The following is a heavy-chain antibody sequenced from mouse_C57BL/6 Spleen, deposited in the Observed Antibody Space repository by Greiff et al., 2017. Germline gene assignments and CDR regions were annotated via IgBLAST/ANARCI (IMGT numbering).Heavy chain of an antibody. Sequence: EVKVVESGGGLVKPGGSLKLSCAASGFTFSSYAMSWVRQTPEKRLEWVATISDGGSYTYYPDNVKGRFTISRDNAKNNLYLQMRHLKSEDTAMYYCARDEDYSNYGFDYWGQGATLPVAS. CDR1: GFTFSSYA. CDR2: ISDGGSYT. CDR3: ARDEDYSNYGFDY. D-gene: IGHD2-5*01. V-gene: IGHV5-4*01. J-gene: IGHJ2*01.